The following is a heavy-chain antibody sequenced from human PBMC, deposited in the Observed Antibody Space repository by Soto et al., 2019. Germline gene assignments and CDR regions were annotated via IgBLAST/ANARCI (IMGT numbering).Heavy chain of an antibody. CDR1: GFTFSSYA. CDR3: AKDRGSGDQGRVRFDP. J-gene: IGHJ5*02. Sequence: EVQLLQSGGDLVQPGGSLRLSCVASGFTFSSYAMSWVRQAPAKGLEWVSTISPGGDSTYYADSVKGRFTISRDNSKNTLHLLMNSLRAEDTAVYYCAKDRGSGDQGRVRFDPWGQGTLVTVSS. V-gene: IGHV3-23*01. D-gene: IGHD2-15*01. CDR2: ISPGGDST.